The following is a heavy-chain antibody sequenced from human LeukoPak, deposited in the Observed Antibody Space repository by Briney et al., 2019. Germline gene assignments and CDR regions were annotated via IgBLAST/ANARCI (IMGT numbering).Heavy chain of an antibody. V-gene: IGHV1-2*02. CDR1: GYTFSGYY. CDR2: INPNSGGT. J-gene: IGHJ5*02. D-gene: IGHD2-15*01. Sequence: GASVKVSCKASGYTFSGYYMHWVRQAPGQGLEWMGWINPNSGGTKYAQEFQGRVTMTRDTAISTVYMELSRLRSDDTAVYYCATCSGATCSSGWFDPWGQGTLVTVSS. CDR3: ATCSGATCSSGWFDP.